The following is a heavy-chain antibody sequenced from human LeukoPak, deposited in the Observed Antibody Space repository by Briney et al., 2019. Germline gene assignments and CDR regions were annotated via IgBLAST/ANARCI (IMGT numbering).Heavy chain of an antibody. Sequence: QPGGSLRLSRAASGFTFSNYAMHWVRQAPGKGLEWVSLISSGGTYEYYADSVKGRFTISRDNSKNTLYLQLNSLRAEDTAVYYCARDSTYYYDSGSSGPHYFDNWGQGTLVTVSS. V-gene: IGHV3-30*01. CDR3: ARDSTYYYDSGSSGPHYFDN. CDR1: GFTFSNYA. CDR2: ISSGGTYE. J-gene: IGHJ4*02. D-gene: IGHD3-10*01.